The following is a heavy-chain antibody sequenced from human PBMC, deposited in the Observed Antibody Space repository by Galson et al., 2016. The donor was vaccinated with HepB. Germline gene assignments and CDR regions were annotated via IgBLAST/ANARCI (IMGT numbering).Heavy chain of an antibody. D-gene: IGHD2-15*01. J-gene: IGHJ5*02. CDR3: ARLVEAAANWFDR. V-gene: IGHV4-39*01. CDR2: INYGGKT. Sequence: LSLTCTVSGDSISSTSYYWSWIRQPAGKGLEWIGSINYGGKTYYTSSLKSRVTISVDTSKNQFSLRLSSVTAADTAVYYCARLVEAAANWFDRWGQGTLVTVSS. CDR1: GDSISSTSYY.